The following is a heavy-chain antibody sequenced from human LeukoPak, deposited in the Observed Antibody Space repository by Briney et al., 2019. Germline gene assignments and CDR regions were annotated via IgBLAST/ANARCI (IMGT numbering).Heavy chain of an antibody. CDR2: INPNSGGT. CDR1: GYTFTGYY. Sequence: GASVKVSCKASGYTFTGYYMHWVRQAPGQGLEWMGWINPNSGGTNYAQKFQGRVTMTRDTSISTAYMELSRLRSDDTAVYYCARTPRDIVVVVAATLYYYYGMDVWGQGTRSPSP. V-gene: IGHV1-2*02. CDR3: ARTPRDIVVVVAATLYYYYGMDV. J-gene: IGHJ6*02. D-gene: IGHD2-15*01.